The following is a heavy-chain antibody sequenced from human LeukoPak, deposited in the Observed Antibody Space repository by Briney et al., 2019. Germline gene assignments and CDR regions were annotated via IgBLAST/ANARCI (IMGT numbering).Heavy chain of an antibody. CDR3: ARGQVGTIQYYYYYGMDV. J-gene: IGHJ6*02. Sequence: KPSETLSLTCTVSGGSISSYYWSWIRQPPGKGLEWIGYIYYSGNAIYNPSLKSRVTISVDTSKNQFSLKLSSVTAADTAVYYCARGQVGTIQYYYYYGMDVWGQGTTVTVSS. D-gene: IGHD3-3*01. CDR1: GGSISSYY. CDR2: IYYSGNA. V-gene: IGHV4-59*01.